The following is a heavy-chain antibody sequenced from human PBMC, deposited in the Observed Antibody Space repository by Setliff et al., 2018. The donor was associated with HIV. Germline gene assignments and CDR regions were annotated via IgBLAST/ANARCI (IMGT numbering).Heavy chain of an antibody. D-gene: IGHD6-19*01. J-gene: IGHJ4*02. CDR2: INAGNGNT. CDR3: ARDSSTGWFSADY. Sequence: ASVKVSCKASGYTFTSYAMHWVRQAPGQRLEWMGWINAGNGNTKYSQKFQGRVTITRDTSASTAYMELSSLRSEDTAVYYCARDSSTGWFSADYWGQGTLVTVSS. V-gene: IGHV1-3*01. CDR1: GYTFTSYA.